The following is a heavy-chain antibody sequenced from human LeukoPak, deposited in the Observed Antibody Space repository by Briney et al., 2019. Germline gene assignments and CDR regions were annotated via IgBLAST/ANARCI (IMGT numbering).Heavy chain of an antibody. CDR3: ARATGLYFQH. D-gene: IGHD4-17*01. J-gene: IGHJ1*01. V-gene: IGHV4-30-2*01. CDR1: GGSISSGGYS. Sequence: SETLSLTCAVSGGSISSGGYSWSWIRQPPGKGLEWIGYIYHSGSTYYNPSLKSRVTISVDRPKNQSSLKLSSVTAADTAVYYCARATGLYFQHWGQGTLVTVSS. CDR2: IYHSGST.